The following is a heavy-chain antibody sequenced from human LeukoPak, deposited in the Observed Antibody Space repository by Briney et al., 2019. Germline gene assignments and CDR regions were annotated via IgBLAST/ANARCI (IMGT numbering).Heavy chain of an antibody. V-gene: IGHV3-23*01. Sequence: GGSLRLSCAASGFTFSSYAMSWVRQAPGKGLEWVSAISGSGESTYDKDSVKGRFSISRDNSKNTLYLQMNSLRAEDTAVYHCARQLGYCSGGNCYLDSWGQGALVTVSS. CDR2: ISGSGEST. J-gene: IGHJ4*02. CDR1: GFTFSSYA. D-gene: IGHD2-15*01. CDR3: ARQLGYCSGGNCYLDS.